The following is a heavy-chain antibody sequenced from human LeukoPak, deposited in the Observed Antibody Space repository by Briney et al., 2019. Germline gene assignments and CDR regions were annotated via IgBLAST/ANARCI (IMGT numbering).Heavy chain of an antibody. Sequence: GGSLRLSCAASGFTFSSYGMHWVRQAPGNGLEWVAVIWYNGSNKYYADSVKGRFTISRDNSKNTLYLQMNSLRAEDTAVYYCARDLMGATNYWGQGTLVTVSS. CDR2: IWYNGSNK. CDR3: ARDLMGATNY. CDR1: GFTFSSYG. J-gene: IGHJ4*02. V-gene: IGHV3-33*01. D-gene: IGHD1-26*01.